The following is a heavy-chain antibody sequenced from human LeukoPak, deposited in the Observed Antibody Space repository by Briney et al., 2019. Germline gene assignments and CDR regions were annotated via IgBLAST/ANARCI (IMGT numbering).Heavy chain of an antibody. J-gene: IGHJ4*02. D-gene: IGHD5-18*01. CDR3: AREEVDSYGGDYFDY. CDR1: GVSISSYY. V-gene: IGHV4-59*01. CDR2: IYYSGST. Sequence: SETLSLTCTVSGVSISSYYWSWIRQPPGKGLEWIGYIYYSGSTNYNPSLKSRVTISVDTSKNQFSLKLSSVTAADTAVYYCAREEVDSYGGDYFDYWGQGTLVTVSS.